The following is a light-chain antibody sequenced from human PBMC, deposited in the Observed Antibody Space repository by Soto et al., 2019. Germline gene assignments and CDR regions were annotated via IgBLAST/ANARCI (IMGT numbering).Light chain of an antibody. J-gene: IGLJ3*02. CDR2: KTD. CDR3: ASWDDSLNGVV. Sequence: QSVLTQPPSASGTPGQRVTISCSGSHSNIGIKAVKWFQQVPGAAPKSLIYKTDQRPSGVPDRFSGSKSGTSASLAISGLQPEDEADYYCASWDDSLNGVVFGGGTKLTVL. V-gene: IGLV1-44*01. CDR1: HSNIGIKA.